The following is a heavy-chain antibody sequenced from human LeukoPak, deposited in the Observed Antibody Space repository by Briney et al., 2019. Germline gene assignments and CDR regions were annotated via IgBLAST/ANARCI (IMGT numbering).Heavy chain of an antibody. V-gene: IGHV3-23*01. CDR3: AKLGAVVILTGPEC. D-gene: IGHD2-21*01. CDR1: GFTFSSYA. Sequence: GGSLRLSSAASGFTFSSYAMSGVLQAPGKGLEWVSAISGRGDSPSYADSVKGRFTTSRDGSRNTLYLQMNSLRADDTAVYYCAKLGAVVILTGPECWGQGTLVAVSS. J-gene: IGHJ4*02. CDR2: ISGRGDSP.